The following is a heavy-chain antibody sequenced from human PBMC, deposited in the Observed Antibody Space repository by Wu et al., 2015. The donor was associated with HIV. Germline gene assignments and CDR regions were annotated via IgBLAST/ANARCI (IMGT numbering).Heavy chain of an antibody. J-gene: IGHJ4*02. CDR2: MNPNSGGT. CDR3: ARDKYSYGTPLWSY. CDR1: GYTFTSYD. Sequence: QVQLVQSGAEVKKPGASVKVSCKASGYTFTSYDINWVRQATGQGLEWMGWMNPNSGGTNYAQKFQGRVTMTRDTSISTAYMELSRLRSDDTAVYYCARDKYSYGTPLWSYWGQGTLVTVSS. D-gene: IGHD5-18*01. V-gene: IGHV1-2*02.